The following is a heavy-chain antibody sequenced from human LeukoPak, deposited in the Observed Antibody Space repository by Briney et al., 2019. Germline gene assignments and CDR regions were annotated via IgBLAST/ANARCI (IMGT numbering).Heavy chain of an antibody. CDR2: INHSGST. J-gene: IGHJ5*02. Sequence: PSETLSLTCAVYGGSFSGYYCSWVRQPPGKGLEWIGEINHSGSTNYNPSLKSRVTISIDTSKNQFSLKLSSVTAADTAVYYCARDGGVLRFGELFGWFDPWGQGTLVTVSS. V-gene: IGHV4-34*01. CDR1: GGSFSGYY. CDR3: ARDGGVLRFGELFGWFDP. D-gene: IGHD3-10*01.